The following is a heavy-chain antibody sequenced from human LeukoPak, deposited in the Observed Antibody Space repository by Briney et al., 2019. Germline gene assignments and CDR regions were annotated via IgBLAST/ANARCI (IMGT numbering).Heavy chain of an antibody. CDR2: ISSDEGIT. CDR3: VRESRPGGAMGLYHNLDY. CDR1: GFTFSNYW. V-gene: IGHV3-74*01. Sequence: GGSLRLSCAASGFTFSNYWMHWVRQAPGKGLVWVSRISSDEGITSYADSVKGRFTISRDNTKNLLFLEMNNLRGDDTAIYYCVRESRPGGAMGLYHNLDYWGQGTLVAVSS. J-gene: IGHJ4*02. D-gene: IGHD1-1*01.